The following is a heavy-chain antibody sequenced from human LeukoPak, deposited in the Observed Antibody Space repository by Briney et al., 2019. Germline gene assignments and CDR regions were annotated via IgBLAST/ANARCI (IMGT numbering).Heavy chain of an antibody. J-gene: IGHJ4*02. CDR1: GGSISSYY. Sequence: PSETLSLTCTVSGGSISSYYWSWIRQPPGKGLEWIGYIYYSGSTNYNPSLKSRVTISVDTSKNQFSLKLSSVTAADTAVYYCAGDSVAAPPGDPSHYFDYWGQGTLVTVSS. D-gene: IGHD6-19*01. CDR2: IYYSGST. V-gene: IGHV4-59*01. CDR3: AGDSVAAPPGDPSHYFDY.